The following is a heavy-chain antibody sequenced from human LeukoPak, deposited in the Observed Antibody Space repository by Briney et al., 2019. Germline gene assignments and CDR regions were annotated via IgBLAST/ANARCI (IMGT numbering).Heavy chain of an antibody. V-gene: IGHV1-2*02. CDR2: INPNSGGT. CDR3: ARVEGLLWFGELSDYYYGMDV. D-gene: IGHD3-10*01. Sequence: ASVKVSCKASGYTFTGYYMHWVRQAPGQGLEWMGWINPNSGGTNYAQKFQGRVTMTRDTPISTAYMELSRLRSDDTAVYYCARVEGLLWFGELSDYYYGMDVWGQGTTVTVSS. CDR1: GYTFTGYY. J-gene: IGHJ6*02.